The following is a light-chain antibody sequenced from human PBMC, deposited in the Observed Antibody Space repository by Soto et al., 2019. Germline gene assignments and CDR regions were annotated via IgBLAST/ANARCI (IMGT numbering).Light chain of an antibody. CDR3: SSYTSSSSYV. J-gene: IGLJ1*01. Sequence: QSALTQPASVSGSPGQSITISCTGTSSDVGAYQYVSWYQQHPGKAPKLMIYDVSNRPSGVSNRFSGSKSGNTASLTISGLQAEDEADYYCSSYTSSSSYVFGTGTKLTV. CDR1: SSDVGAYQY. CDR2: DVS. V-gene: IGLV2-14*03.